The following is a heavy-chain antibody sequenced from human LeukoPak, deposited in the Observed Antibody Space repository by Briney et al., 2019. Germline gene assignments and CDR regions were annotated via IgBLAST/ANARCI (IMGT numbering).Heavy chain of an antibody. CDR3: ARHGPYYDFWSGPYYFDY. Sequence: SETLSLTCTVSSGSISSYYWSWIRQPPGKGLEWIGYIYYSGSTNYNPSLKSRVTISVDTSKNQFSLKLSSVTAADTAVYYCARHGPYYDFWSGPYYFDYWGQGTLVTVSS. J-gene: IGHJ4*02. CDR1: SGSISSYY. D-gene: IGHD3-3*01. V-gene: IGHV4-59*08. CDR2: IYYSGST.